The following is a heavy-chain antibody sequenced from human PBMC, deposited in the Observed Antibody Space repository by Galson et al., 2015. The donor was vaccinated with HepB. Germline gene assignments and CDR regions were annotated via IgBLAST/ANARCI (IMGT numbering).Heavy chain of an antibody. CDR3: ARDSYYGVVIAHDAFDI. J-gene: IGHJ3*02. V-gene: IGHV1-18*01. Sequence: SEKVSCKASGYTFTNYGISWPRQAPGQGLEWMGWISTDIDNTNYPQKLQGRVTMTTDTSTSTAYMELRSLRSDDTAVYFCARDSYYGVVIAHDAFDIWGQGTIVTVSS. D-gene: IGHD3-3*01. CDR1: GYTFTNYG. CDR2: ISTDIDNT.